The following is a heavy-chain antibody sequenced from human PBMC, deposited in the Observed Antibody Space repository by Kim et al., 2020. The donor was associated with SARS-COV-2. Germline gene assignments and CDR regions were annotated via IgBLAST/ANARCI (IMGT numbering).Heavy chain of an antibody. V-gene: IGHV3-23*01. CDR3: ANVRFGY. CDR2: IGGGGGRT. CDR1: GFTFSSYA. J-gene: IGHJ4*02. Sequence: GGSLRHSCVASGFTFSSYAMSWVRQAPGKGLEWLSTIGGGGGRTYYADSVKGRFTISRDNSKNTVYLKMSSLRAEDTAVYYCANVRFGYWGQGTQVTVSS.